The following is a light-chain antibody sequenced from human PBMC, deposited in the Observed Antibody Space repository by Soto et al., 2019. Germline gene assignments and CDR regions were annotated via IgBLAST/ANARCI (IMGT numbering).Light chain of an antibody. J-gene: IGKJ4*01. CDR1: QSVLYSSNNKNY. Sequence: DIVMTQSPDSLAVSLGERATINCKSSQSVLYSSNNKNYLAWYQQKPGQPPKLLIYWASTRGSGVPDRFSGSGSGTEFTLTISSLQAEDVAVYYCQQYYSTPRTFGGGTKVEIK. CDR2: WAS. CDR3: QQYYSTPRT. V-gene: IGKV4-1*01.